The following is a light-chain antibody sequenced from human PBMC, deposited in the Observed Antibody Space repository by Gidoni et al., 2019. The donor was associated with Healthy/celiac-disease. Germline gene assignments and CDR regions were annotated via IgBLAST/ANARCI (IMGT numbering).Light chain of an antibody. CDR1: QSVFYSSNNKHY. V-gene: IGKV4-1*01. J-gene: IGKJ4*01. CDR3: HQYYSTPPT. Sequence: DIVMTQSPDSLAVSLGERATINCKSSQSVFYSSNNKHYLAWYQQKPGQPPKLLIFRASTRESGVADRFSGSGSGTDFTLTISSLQAEDVAVYYCHQYYSTPPTFGGGTKVEIK. CDR2: RAS.